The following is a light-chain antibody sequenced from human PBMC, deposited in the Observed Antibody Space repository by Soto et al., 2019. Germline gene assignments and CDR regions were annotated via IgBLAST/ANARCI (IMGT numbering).Light chain of an antibody. CDR3: QQYNNWPWT. CDR2: GAS. CDR1: QSVSSN. V-gene: IGKV3-15*01. J-gene: IGKJ1*01. Sequence: EIVITQSPATLSVSPGERATLSCRASQSVSSNLAWYQQKPGQAPRLLIYGASTRATGIPARFSGSGSGTEFTLTISSLQSEDFAVYYCQQYNNWPWTFGQGTK.